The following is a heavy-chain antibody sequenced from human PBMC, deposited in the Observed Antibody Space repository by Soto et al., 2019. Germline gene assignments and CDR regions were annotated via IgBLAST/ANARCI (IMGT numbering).Heavy chain of an antibody. V-gene: IGHV1-2*02. CDR2: INPNSGGT. D-gene: IGHD1-26*01. J-gene: IGHJ3*02. Sequence: GASVKVSCKASGGTFSSYAISWVRQAPGQGLEWMGWINPNSGGTNYAQKFQGRVTMTRDTSISTAYMELSRLRSDDTAVYYCARDGSELLGGAFDIWGQGTMVTVSS. CDR3: ARDGSELLGGAFDI. CDR1: GGTFSSYA.